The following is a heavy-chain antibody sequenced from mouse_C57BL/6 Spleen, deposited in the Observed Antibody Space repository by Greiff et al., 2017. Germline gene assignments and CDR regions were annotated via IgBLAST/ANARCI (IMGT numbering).Heavy chain of an antibody. CDR3: ARVGGDYDGTGAWFAY. V-gene: IGHV1-42*01. CDR2: INPSTGGT. Sequence: EVQLVESGPELVKPGASVKISCKASGYSFTGYYMNWVKQSPEKSLEWIGEINPSTGGTTYNQKFKAKATLTVDKSSSTAYMQLKSLTSEDSAVYYCARVGGDYDGTGAWFAYWGQGTLVTVSA. CDR1: GYSFTGYY. J-gene: IGHJ3*01. D-gene: IGHD2-4*01.